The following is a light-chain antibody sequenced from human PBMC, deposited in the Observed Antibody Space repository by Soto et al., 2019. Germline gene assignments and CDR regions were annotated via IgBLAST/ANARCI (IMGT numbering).Light chain of an antibody. V-gene: IGLV1-47*02. J-gene: IGLJ2*01. CDR2: VAN. CDR3: ASWDNSVSGPV. CDR1: TSNVGKNF. Sequence: QSVMTQPPSVSGAPGQRVTISCSGTTSNVGKNFVFWYQQLPRKAPKDIVFVANERPSGVPDRFSASRSGTSASLAISGRRSEDEGDYYGASWDNSVSGPVFGVGTKLTAL.